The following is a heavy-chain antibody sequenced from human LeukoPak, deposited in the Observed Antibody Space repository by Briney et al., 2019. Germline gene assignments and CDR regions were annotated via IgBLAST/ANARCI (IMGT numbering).Heavy chain of an antibody. V-gene: IGHV3-23*01. Sequence: GGSLRLSCEASGFTFGSHAMYWVRQAPGKGLEWVAGIFGSGGSPHYADPAKGRFTISRDNSRSTVHLQINSLRAEDTAVYYCGKTTVGYSSGQKPAWPVDYWGQGTLVTVSS. J-gene: IGHJ4*02. D-gene: IGHD5-18*01. CDR3: GKTTVGYSSGQKPAWPVDY. CDR2: IFGSGGSP. CDR1: GFTFGSHA.